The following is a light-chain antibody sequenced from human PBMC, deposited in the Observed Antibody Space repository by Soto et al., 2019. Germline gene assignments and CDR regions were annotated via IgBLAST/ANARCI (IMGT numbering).Light chain of an antibody. CDR3: VSYTTTRIPML. CDR2: EVR. J-gene: IGLJ2*01. Sequence: QSALTQPASVSGSPGQSVTITCTGSSTDVGGYNYVSWYQQHPGKAPKVILYEVRNRPSGISDRFSGYKSGNTASLTISGLQAEDESDYVCVSYTTTRIPMLFGGGTKLTVL. V-gene: IGLV2-14*01. CDR1: STDVGGYNY.